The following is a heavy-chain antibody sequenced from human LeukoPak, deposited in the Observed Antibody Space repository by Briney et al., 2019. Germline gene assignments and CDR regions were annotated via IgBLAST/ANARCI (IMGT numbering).Heavy chain of an antibody. CDR3: ADPGVGY. V-gene: IGHV3-7*01. CDR2: IKQNGSEK. CDR1: GPTFRNIG. D-gene: IGHD2-8*01. J-gene: IGHJ4*02. Sequence: GGPRSPPWAAPGPTFRNIGMTGVPRPPGKGLEWVANIKQNGSEKTYVDSVKGRFTISRDNAQNSLYLQMNSLRVEDTAVYYCADPGVGYWGQGSLVTVSA.